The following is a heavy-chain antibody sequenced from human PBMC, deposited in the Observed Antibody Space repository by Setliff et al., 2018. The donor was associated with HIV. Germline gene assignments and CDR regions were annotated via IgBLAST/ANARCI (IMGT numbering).Heavy chain of an antibody. CDR2: ISSPSTM. CDR3: ARDRGDYYYYMDV. J-gene: IGHJ6*03. CDR1: GFSFSAYY. Sequence: GGSLRLSCTASGFSFSAYYMGWVRQSPGKGLEWIAYISSPSTMFYADYVRGRFTISRDNAKNSLYLQMDRLRVEDTAIYHCARDRGDYYYYMDVWGKGTTVTVSS. V-gene: IGHV3-11*01.